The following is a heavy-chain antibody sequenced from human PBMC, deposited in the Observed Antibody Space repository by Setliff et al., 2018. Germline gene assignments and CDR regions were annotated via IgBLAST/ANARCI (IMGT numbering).Heavy chain of an antibody. Sequence: ASEKVSCKDSGDSLSELSIHWVRQAPGKGFEWMGGFHPEEGDTAYAQNLQGRVTMTEDTSSGISYLELRSQRFEDTAVYYCATHRSGARNYDPFDLWGLGAMVTVSS. J-gene: IGHJ3*01. V-gene: IGHV1-24*01. CDR2: FHPEEGDT. D-gene: IGHD1-7*01. CDR3: ATHRSGARNYDPFDL. CDR1: GDSLSELS.